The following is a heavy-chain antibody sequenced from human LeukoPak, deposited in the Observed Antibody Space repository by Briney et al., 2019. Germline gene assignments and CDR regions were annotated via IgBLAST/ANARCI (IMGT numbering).Heavy chain of an antibody. Sequence: ASVKVSCKASGGTFSSYAISWVRQAPGQGLEWMGRIIPILGIANYAQKFQGRVTMTRDTSTSTVYMELSSLRSEDTAVYYCARDQCSSTSCYPGMDVWGQGTTVTVSS. CDR1: GGTFSSYA. D-gene: IGHD2-2*01. CDR2: IIPILGIA. CDR3: ARDQCSSTSCYPGMDV. J-gene: IGHJ6*02. V-gene: IGHV1-69*04.